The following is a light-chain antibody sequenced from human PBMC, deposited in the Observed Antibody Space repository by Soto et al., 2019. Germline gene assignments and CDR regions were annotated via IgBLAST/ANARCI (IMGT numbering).Light chain of an antibody. CDR3: GSYTGSIYV. CDR1: SSDVGGYKF. V-gene: IGLV2-14*01. Sequence: QSVLTQPASVSGSPGQSITISCTGTSSDVGGYKFVSWYQQHPGKAPKLMIYEVSNQPSGVSSRFSGSKSGNTASLTISGLQAEDEADYYCGSYTGSIYVFGPGTKVTVL. CDR2: EVS. J-gene: IGLJ1*01.